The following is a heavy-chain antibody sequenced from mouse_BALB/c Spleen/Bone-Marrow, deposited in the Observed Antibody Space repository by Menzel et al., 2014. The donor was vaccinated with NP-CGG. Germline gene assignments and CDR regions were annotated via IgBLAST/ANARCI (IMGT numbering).Heavy chain of an antibody. CDR2: IYPGGGYT. Sequence: VQLQHSGAERVRPGTSVKISCKASGYTFTNYWLGWVTQRPGHGLEWIGDIYPGGGYTNYNEKFKGKATLTADTSSSTAYMQLSSLTSEDSAVYFCARRGTGVDYWGQGTTLTVSS. D-gene: IGHD4-1*01. CDR3: ARRGTGVDY. J-gene: IGHJ2*01. CDR1: GYTFTNYW. V-gene: IGHV1-63*02.